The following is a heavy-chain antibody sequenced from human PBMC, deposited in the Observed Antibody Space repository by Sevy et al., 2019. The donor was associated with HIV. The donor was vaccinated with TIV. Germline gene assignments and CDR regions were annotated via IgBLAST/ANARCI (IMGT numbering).Heavy chain of an antibody. CDR2: ISGSSSYI. CDR3: ARGRGDPRADCFDY. J-gene: IGHJ4*02. Sequence: GESLKISCAAPGFNFNIYSMNWVRQAPGKGLEWVSSISGSSSYIFYADSVKGRFTISRDNAKNSLYLQMNSLRAEDTAVYYCARGRGDPRADCFDYWGQGTLVTVSS. CDR1: GFNFNIYS. V-gene: IGHV3-21*01. D-gene: IGHD2-21*02.